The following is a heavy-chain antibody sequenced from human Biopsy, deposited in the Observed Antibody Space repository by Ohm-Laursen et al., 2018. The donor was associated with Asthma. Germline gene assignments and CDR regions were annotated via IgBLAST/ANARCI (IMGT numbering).Heavy chain of an antibody. J-gene: IGHJ4*02. CDR1: GFTFSNYG. V-gene: IGHV3-30*18. CDR3: PKDVFPGWELRRGPDY. CDR2: ISFDGSNK. Sequence: SLRLSRAASGFTFSNYGMHWVRQAPGKGLEWVAVISFDGSNKDYADSVKGRFTISRDNSKNTLHLEMNSLRVEDTAVYYCPKDVFPGWELRRGPDYWGQGTLVTVSS. D-gene: IGHD1-26*01.